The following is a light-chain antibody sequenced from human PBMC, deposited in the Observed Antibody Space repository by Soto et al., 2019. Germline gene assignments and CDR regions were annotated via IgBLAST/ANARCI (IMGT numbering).Light chain of an antibody. CDR1: QSISYY. CDR3: QQRDDCPPIT. Sequence: ETVLTQSPATLSLSPGERATLSCRASQSISYYLAWYQQRPRQAPRLLIYDTSTRATGIPARFSGSRSGTDFSLTISSLEPEDYAVYYCQQRDDCPPITFGQGTRLEIK. V-gene: IGKV3-11*01. J-gene: IGKJ5*01. CDR2: DTS.